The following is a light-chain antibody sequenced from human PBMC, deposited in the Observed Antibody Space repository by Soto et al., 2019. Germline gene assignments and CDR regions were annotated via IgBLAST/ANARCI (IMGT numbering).Light chain of an antibody. CDR2: DVS. CDR1: SSDVGGYNY. CDR3: SSYTSNSTLVV. Sequence: QSALTQPASVSGSPGQSITISCTGTSSDVGGYNYVSWYQQHPGKAPKLMIYDVSTRPSGVSNRFSGSKSDNTASLTISGLQAEDEADYYCSSYTSNSTLVVFGGGTKLTVL. V-gene: IGLV2-14*01. J-gene: IGLJ2*01.